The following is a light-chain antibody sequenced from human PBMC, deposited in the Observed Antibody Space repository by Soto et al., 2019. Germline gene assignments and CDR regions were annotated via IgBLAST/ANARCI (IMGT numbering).Light chain of an antibody. CDR1: SSDVGSYNV. CDR3: CSYAGSSSAYV. CDR2: EVS. V-gene: IGLV2-23*02. Sequence: QSALTQPASVSRSPGQSITISCTGTSSDVGSYNVVSWYQQRPGKAPKLLIYEVSKRPSGVSDRFSGSKSGNTASLTISGLQAEDEADYHCCSYAGSSSAYVFGTGTKVTVL. J-gene: IGLJ1*01.